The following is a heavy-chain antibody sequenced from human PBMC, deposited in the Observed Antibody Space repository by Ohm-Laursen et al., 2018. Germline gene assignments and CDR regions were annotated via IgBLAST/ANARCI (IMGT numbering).Heavy chain of an antibody. Sequence: SLRLSCAASGYTFTDYDMHWVRQRTEKGLESIVQIGKSGDTYYAGSVKGRFSISRDNAKKSLYLQMDSLRAEDTAVYYCVRDPSGWGLDVWGQGTTVTVCS. V-gene: IGHV3-13*04. D-gene: IGHD2-15*01. CDR1: GYTFTDYD. CDR2: IGKSGDT. J-gene: IGHJ6*02. CDR3: VRDPSGWGLDV.